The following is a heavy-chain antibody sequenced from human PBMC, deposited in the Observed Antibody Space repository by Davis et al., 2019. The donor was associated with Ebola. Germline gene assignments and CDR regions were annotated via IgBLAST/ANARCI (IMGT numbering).Heavy chain of an antibody. CDR3: AKYPGRSSADY. CDR1: GFTFSSYA. J-gene: IGHJ4*02. V-gene: IGHV3-30-3*02. CDR2: ISYDGSKK. Sequence: PGGSLRLSCAASGFTFSSYAMHWVRQAPGKGLEWVAVISYDGSKKYYADSVKGRFTISRDNSKNTLYLQMNSLRAEDTAVYYCAKYPGRSSADYWGQGTLVTVSS. D-gene: IGHD6-19*01.